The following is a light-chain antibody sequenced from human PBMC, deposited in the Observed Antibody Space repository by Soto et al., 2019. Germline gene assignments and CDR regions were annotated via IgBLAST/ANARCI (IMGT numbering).Light chain of an antibody. Sequence: EIVLTQSPATLSLSPGERATLSCRASQSVSSYLAWYQQKPGQAPRLLIYDASNRATGIQARFSGSGSGTDFTLTISSLEPEDFAVSYCQQRNTWPPYTFGQGTKLEIK. CDR2: DAS. CDR3: QQRNTWPPYT. CDR1: QSVSSY. V-gene: IGKV3-11*01. J-gene: IGKJ2*01.